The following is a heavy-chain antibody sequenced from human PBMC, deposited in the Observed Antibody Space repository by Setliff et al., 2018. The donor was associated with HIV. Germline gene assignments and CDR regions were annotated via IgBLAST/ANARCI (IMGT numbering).Heavy chain of an antibody. CDR3: ARDPKRYYDILTGYPSYYGMDV. Sequence: ASVKVSCKASGYTFTSYGISWVRQAPGQGLEWMGWISAYNGNTNYAQKLHGRVTMTTDTSTSTAYMELRSLRSDDTAVYYCARDPKRYYDILTGYPSYYGMDVWGQGTTVTAP. J-gene: IGHJ6*02. CDR1: GYTFTSYG. D-gene: IGHD3-9*01. V-gene: IGHV1-18*01. CDR2: ISAYNGNT.